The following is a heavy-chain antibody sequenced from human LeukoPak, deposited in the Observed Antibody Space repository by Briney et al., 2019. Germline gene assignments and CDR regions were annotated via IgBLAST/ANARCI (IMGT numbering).Heavy chain of an antibody. D-gene: IGHD3-22*01. J-gene: IGHJ5*02. CDR1: GFTFSSYS. CDR2: ISSSRSYI. V-gene: IGHV3-21*01. Sequence: PGGSLRLSCAASGFTFSSYSMNWVRQAPGKGLEWVSFISSSRSYIYYADSVKGRFTISRDNAKNSLYLQVNSLRAEDTAVYYCASERRQNYYDSSGYYLWGQGTLVTVSS. CDR3: ASERRQNYYDSSGYYL.